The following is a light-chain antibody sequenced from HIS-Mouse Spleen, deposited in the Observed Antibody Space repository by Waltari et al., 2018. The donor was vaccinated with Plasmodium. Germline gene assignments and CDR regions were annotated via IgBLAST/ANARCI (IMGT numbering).Light chain of an antibody. J-gene: IGKJ4*01. CDR3: QQYYSYPLT. Sequence: AIRMTQSPSSFSASTGDSVTLTCRASQGISSYLAWYQQKPGKPPKLLIYAASTLQSWVPSRFSGSGSGTDFTLTISCLQSEDFATYYCQQYYSYPLTFGGGTKVEIK. V-gene: IGKV1-8*01. CDR2: AAS. CDR1: QGISSY.